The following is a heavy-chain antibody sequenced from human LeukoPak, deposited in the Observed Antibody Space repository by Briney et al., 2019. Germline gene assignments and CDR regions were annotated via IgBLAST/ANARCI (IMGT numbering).Heavy chain of an antibody. V-gene: IGHV1-2*06. D-gene: IGHD3-10*01. CDR3: ARDPLWYYSGCPFDY. CDR1: GYTFTGYY. Sequence: ASVRVSCKASGYTFTGYYMHWVRQAPGQGLEWMGRISPNSGGTNYAQKFQGRVTMTRDTSISTAYMELSRLRSDDTAVYYCARDPLWYYSGCPFDYWGQGTLVTVSS. J-gene: IGHJ4*02. CDR2: ISPNSGGT.